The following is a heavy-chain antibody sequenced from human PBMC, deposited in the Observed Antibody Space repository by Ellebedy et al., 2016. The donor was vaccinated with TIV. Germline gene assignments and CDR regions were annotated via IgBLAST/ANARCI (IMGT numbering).Heavy chain of an antibody. Sequence: MPSETLSLTCAVHDGSLSGYFWSWIRQSPGKGLEWIGEFNHGGSTNYNPSLRSRVSISVDTSKKQVSLRVTSVTAADTAVYYCARDAILIRGYGMDVWGQGTTVTVSS. CDR2: FNHGGST. J-gene: IGHJ6*02. V-gene: IGHV4-34*01. CDR1: DGSLSGYF. D-gene: IGHD3-16*01. CDR3: ARDAILIRGYGMDV.